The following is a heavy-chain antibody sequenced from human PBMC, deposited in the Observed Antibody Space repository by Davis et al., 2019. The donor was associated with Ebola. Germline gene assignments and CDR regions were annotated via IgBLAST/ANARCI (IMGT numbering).Heavy chain of an antibody. CDR1: GFTFSSYG. Sequence: GESLKISCAASGFTFSSYGMHWVRQAPGKGLEWVAVIWYDGSNKYYADSVKGRFTISRDNSKNTLYLQMNSLKTEDTAVYYCTRHPPGKTTVDYWGQGTLVTVSS. CDR2: IWYDGSNK. D-gene: IGHD4-17*01. CDR3: TRHPPGKTTVDY. V-gene: IGHV3-33*01. J-gene: IGHJ4*02.